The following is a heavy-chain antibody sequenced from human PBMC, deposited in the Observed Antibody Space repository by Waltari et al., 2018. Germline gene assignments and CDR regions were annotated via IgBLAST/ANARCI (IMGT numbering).Heavy chain of an antibody. CDR2: IYTSGST. V-gene: IGHV4-4*07. CDR1: GGSISSYY. D-gene: IGHD3-10*01. J-gene: IGHJ4*02. CDR3: ARGGSYYGSGSYEL. Sequence: QVQLQESGPGLVKPSETLSLTCTVSGGSISSYYWSWIRQPAGKGLEWIGRIYTSGSTNYNPSLKSRVTMSVDTSKNQFSLKLSSVTAADTAVYYCARGGSYYGSGSYELWGQGTLVTVSS.